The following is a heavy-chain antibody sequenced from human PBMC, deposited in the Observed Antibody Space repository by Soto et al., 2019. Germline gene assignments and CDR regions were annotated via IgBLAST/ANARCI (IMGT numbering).Heavy chain of an antibody. CDR1: GFTFSNAW. D-gene: IGHD5-12*01. Sequence: EVQLVESGGGLVKPGESLRLSCAASGFTFSNAWMNWVRQAPGKGLEWVGLIKSKTDGGTIDYTAPVKGRFIISRDDSRHTLYLQMNSLKTEDTAVSYCTTAHPRGPDYWGQGTLVTVSS. CDR3: TTAHPRGPDY. V-gene: IGHV3-15*01. J-gene: IGHJ4*02. CDR2: IKSKTDGGTI.